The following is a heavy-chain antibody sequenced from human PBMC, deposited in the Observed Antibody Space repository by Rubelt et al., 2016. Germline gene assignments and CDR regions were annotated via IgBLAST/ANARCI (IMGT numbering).Heavy chain of an antibody. CDR1: SYS. J-gene: IGHJ5*02. CDR3: AKALQVFQFDP. V-gene: IGHV3-21*04. CDR2: ISSRSSYI. Sequence: SYSMNSVRQAPGKGLAWVPSISSRSSYIYYADSVKGRFTISRDNAKNSLYLQMNSLRAEDTASYYCAKALQVFQFDPWGQGTLVTVSS.